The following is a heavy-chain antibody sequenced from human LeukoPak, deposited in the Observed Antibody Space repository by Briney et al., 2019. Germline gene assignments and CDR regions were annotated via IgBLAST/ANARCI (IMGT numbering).Heavy chain of an antibody. J-gene: IGHJ4*02. CDR2: ISAYNGNT. D-gene: IGHD6-13*01. CDR1: GYTFTSYG. Sequence: ASAKVFCKASGYTFTSYGISGVRQAPGQGLAWMGWISAYNGNTNYAQKLQGRVTMTTDTSTSTAYMELRSLRSDDTAVYYCAREFESIAAAGTFGGDYWGQGTLVTVSS. CDR3: AREFESIAAAGTFGGDY. V-gene: IGHV1-18*01.